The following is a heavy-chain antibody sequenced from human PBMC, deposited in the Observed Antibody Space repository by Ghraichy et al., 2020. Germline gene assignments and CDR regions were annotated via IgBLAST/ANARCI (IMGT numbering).Heavy chain of an antibody. Sequence: GGSLRLSCAASGFTFTDYYMNWVRQAPGKGLEWVSSISSSSSFQYYADSVKGRFTMSRDNAKNSLYLQMNSLRAEDTAVYYCARAPPGTHYFDYWGQGTLVSVSS. J-gene: IGHJ4*02. V-gene: IGHV3-21*01. CDR2: ISSSSSFQ. D-gene: IGHD1-14*01. CDR3: ARAPPGTHYFDY. CDR1: GFTFTDYY.